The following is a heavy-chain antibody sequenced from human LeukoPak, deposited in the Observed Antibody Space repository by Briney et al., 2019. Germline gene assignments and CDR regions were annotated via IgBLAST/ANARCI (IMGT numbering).Heavy chain of an antibody. D-gene: IGHD3/OR15-3a*01. CDR1: GYRFTNYW. CDR3: ARQIPTDFWMVWFDP. Sequence: GESLKISSKGSGYRFTNYWIGWVRQMPGKGLEWMGIINPGDSDTRYSPSFQGQVTISVDKSISTAYLQWSSLKASDTAMYYCARQIPTDFWMVWFDPWGQGTLVTVSS. CDR2: INPGDSDT. J-gene: IGHJ5*02. V-gene: IGHV5-51*01.